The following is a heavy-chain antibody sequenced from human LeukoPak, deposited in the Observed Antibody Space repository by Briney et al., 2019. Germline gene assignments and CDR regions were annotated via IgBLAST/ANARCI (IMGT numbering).Heavy chain of an antibody. D-gene: IGHD1-26*01. CDR3: AKTPYSGNYGQTFDF. Sequence: GGSLRLSCAASGFIFSKYAIGWVRQAPGKGLEWVSGITDSGGGTFYADSVKGRFTISRDNSKNTLYLQMNSLRAEDTAVYYCAKTPYSGNYGQTFDFWGQGTMLSVSS. V-gene: IGHV3-23*01. CDR1: GFIFSKYA. CDR2: ITDSGGGT. J-gene: IGHJ3*01.